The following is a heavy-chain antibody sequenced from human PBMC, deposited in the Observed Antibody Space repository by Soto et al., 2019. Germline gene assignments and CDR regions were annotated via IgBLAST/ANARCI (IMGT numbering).Heavy chain of an antibody. CDR3: ARRVGATAGWFDP. V-gene: IGHV4-30-4*01. CDR1: GGSISSGAYY. D-gene: IGHD1-26*01. CDR2: IYYNGGT. J-gene: IGHJ5*02. Sequence: SETLSLTCSVSGGSISSGAYYYTWIRQPPGKGLEWIGYIYYNGGTYYHPSHKSRITISVDTSKNQFSLKLNSVTATDTAVYYCARRVGATAGWFDPWGQGALVTV.